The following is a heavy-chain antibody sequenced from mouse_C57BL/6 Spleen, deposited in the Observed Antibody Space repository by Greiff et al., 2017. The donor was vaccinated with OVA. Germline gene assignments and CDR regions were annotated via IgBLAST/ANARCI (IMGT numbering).Heavy chain of an antibody. V-gene: IGHV5-12*01. J-gene: IGHJ4*01. CDR2: ISNGGGST. Sequence: EVKLMESGGGLVQPGGSLKLSCAASGFTFSDYYMYWVRQTPEKRLEWVAYISNGGGSTYYPDTVKGRFTISRDNAKNTLYLQMSRLKSEDTAMYYCARQYEMDYWGQGTSVTVSS. CDR1: GFTFSDYY. D-gene: IGHD2-3*01. CDR3: ARQYEMDY.